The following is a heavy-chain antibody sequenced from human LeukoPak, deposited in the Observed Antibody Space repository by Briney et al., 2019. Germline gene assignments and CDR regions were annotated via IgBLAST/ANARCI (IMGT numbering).Heavy chain of an antibody. Sequence: GASVTVSCKASGGTFTHFVISWLRQAPGQGLEWMGGIAPISGTPVYAQKFQDRVNITADTSTNTAYMEMSSLTSEDTAMYYCAREGEYYAESGNLIDAADVWGQGTMVIVSA. J-gene: IGHJ3*01. V-gene: IGHV1-69*06. D-gene: IGHD3-10*01. CDR3: AREGEYYAESGNLIDAADV. CDR1: GGTFTHFV. CDR2: IAPISGTP.